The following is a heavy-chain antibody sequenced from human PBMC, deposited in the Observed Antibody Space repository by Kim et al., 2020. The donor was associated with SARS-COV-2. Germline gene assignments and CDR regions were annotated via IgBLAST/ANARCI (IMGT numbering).Heavy chain of an antibody. Sequence: GGSLRLSCAGSGFTFSTYEMNWVRQAPGKGLEWVAQIRSSGSGRTTYYAESVRGRFTISRDNAKSLLYLDMNNLRDDDTAVYYCAREYGSGTYYGEVIDYWGQGTLVTVSS. V-gene: IGHV3-48*03. CDR2: IRSSGSGRTT. CDR1: GFTFSTYE. D-gene: IGHD3-10*01. CDR3: AREYGSGTYYGEVIDY. J-gene: IGHJ4*02.